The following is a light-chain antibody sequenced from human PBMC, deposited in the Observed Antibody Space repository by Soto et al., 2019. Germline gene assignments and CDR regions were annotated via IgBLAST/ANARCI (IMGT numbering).Light chain of an antibody. J-gene: IGKJ5*01. CDR2: DAS. V-gene: IGKV3-11*01. CDR1: QSVSSY. CDR3: QQRSNWPPSIT. Sequence: EIVLTQSPATLSFSPCERATLSFMASQSVSSYLAWYQQKPGQAPRLLIYDASNRATGIPARFSGSGSGTDFTLTISSLEPEDFAVYYCQQRSNWPPSITFGQGTRLEIK.